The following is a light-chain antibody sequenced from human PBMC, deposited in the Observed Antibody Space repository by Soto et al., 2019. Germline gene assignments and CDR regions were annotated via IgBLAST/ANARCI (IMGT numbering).Light chain of an antibody. CDR1: SSNIGSNT. CDR3: AAWDDSLRGLE. V-gene: IGLV1-44*01. Sequence: QSVLTQPPSASGTPGQMVTISCSGSSSNIGSNTVNWYQQLPGMAPKLLIYNNSQRPSGVPDRFSGSKSGTSASLDISGLQSEDEADYYCAAWDDSLRGLEFGGGTKLTVL. CDR2: NNS. J-gene: IGLJ2*01.